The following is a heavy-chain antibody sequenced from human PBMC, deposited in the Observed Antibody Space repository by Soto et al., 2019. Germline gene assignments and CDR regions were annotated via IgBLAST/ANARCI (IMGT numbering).Heavy chain of an antibody. V-gene: IGHV3-48*02. Sequence: GGSLRLSCAASGFTFSSYSLNWVRQAPGKGLEWVSFISSSSSTIYYADSVKGRFTISRDNAKNSLYLQMNSLRDEDTAVYYCAREPPRAIFGVVTLNGFDPWGQGTLVTVSS. CDR1: GFTFSSYS. CDR2: ISSSSSTI. CDR3: AREPPRAIFGVVTLNGFDP. D-gene: IGHD3-3*01. J-gene: IGHJ5*02.